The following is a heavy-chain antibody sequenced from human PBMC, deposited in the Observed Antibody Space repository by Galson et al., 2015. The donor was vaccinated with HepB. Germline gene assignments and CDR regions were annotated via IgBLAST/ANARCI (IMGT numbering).Heavy chain of an antibody. CDR3: ARDPSSSGYYPSLVY. Sequence: SVKVSCKASGYTFTGYYMHWVRQAPGQGLEWMGWINPNSGGTNYAQKFQGRVTMTRDTSISTAYMELSRLRSDDTAVYYCARDPSSSGYYPSLVYWGQGTLVTVSS. J-gene: IGHJ4*02. D-gene: IGHD3-22*01. CDR2: INPNSGGT. V-gene: IGHV1-2*02. CDR1: GYTFTGYY.